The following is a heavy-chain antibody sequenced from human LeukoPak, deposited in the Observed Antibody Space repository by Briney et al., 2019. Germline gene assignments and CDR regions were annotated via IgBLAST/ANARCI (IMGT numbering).Heavy chain of an antibody. V-gene: IGHV4-61*02. CDR2: IYTSGST. D-gene: IGHD3-22*01. J-gene: IGHJ5*02. CDR3: ARLPTRHYDSSGYS. CDR1: GGSISSGSYY. Sequence: SQTLSLTCTVSGGSISSGSYYWSWIRQPAGKGLEWIGRIYTSGSTNYNPSLKSRVTISVDTSKNQFSLKLSSVTAADTAVYYGARLPTRHYDSSGYSWGQGTPVTVPS.